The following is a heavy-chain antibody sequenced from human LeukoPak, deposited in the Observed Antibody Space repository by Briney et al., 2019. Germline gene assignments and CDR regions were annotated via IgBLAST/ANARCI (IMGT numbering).Heavy chain of an antibody. D-gene: IGHD6-13*01. J-gene: IGHJ4*02. V-gene: IGHV4-38-2*02. CDR1: GYSISSGYY. CDR2: IYTSGST. Sequence: SETLSLTCTVSGYSISSGYYWGWIRQPPGKGLEWIGSIYTSGSTNYNPSLKSRVTISVDTSKNQFSLKLSSVTAADTAVYYCVRDSSRWYFDYWGQGTLVTVSS. CDR3: VRDSSRWYFDY.